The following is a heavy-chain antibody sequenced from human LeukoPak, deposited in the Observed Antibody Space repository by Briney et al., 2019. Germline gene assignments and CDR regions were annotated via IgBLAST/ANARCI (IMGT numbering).Heavy chain of an antibody. CDR2: ISSSGSTI. Sequence: GGSLRLSCAASGFTFSDYYMSWIRQAPGKGLEWVSYISSSGSTIYYADSVKGRFTISRDNAKNSLYLQMNSLRAEDTAVYYRAKGYCGSTSCYASLWGQGTLVTVSS. D-gene: IGHD2-2*01. CDR3: AKGYCGSTSCYASL. CDR1: GFTFSDYY. V-gene: IGHV3-11*01. J-gene: IGHJ4*02.